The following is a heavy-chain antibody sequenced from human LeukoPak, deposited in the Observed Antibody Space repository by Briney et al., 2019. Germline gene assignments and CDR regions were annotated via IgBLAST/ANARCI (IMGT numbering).Heavy chain of an antibody. Sequence: GGSLRLSCAASGFTVSSNYMSWVRQAPGKGLEWVSIIYSGGSTFYADSVKGRFTISRDNPKNTLYLQMNSLRAEDTAVYYCARGPFGDYDYMDVWGKGTTVTISS. D-gene: IGHD2-15*01. CDR2: IYSGGST. V-gene: IGHV3-53*01. CDR3: ARGPFGDYDYMDV. CDR1: GFTVSSNY. J-gene: IGHJ6*03.